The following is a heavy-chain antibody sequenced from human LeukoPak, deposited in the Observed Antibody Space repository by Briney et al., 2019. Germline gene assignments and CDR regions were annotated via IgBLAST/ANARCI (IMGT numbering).Heavy chain of an antibody. Sequence: SETLSLTCTVSGGSISSYYWSWIRQPPGKGLEWIGYIYYSGSTNYNPSLKSRVTISVDTSKNQFSLKLSSVTAADTAVYYCAIPVVAANAYYFDYWGQGTLVTVSS. CDR1: GGSISSYY. CDR3: AIPVVAANAYYFDY. V-gene: IGHV4-59*08. J-gene: IGHJ4*02. D-gene: IGHD2-15*01. CDR2: IYYSGST.